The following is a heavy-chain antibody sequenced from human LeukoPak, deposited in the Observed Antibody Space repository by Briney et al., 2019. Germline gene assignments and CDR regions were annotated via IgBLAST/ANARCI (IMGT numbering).Heavy chain of an antibody. CDR1: GFTFSDYY. CDR2: ISGSGGST. D-gene: IGHD3-22*01. Sequence: GGSLRLSCAASGFTFSDYYMSWIRQAPGKGLEWVSAISGSGGSTYYADSVKGRFTISRDNSKNTLYLQMNSLRAEDTAVYYCAKGRYYYDSSGYDYWGQGTLVTVSS. CDR3: AKGRYYYDSSGYDY. V-gene: IGHV3-23*01. J-gene: IGHJ4*02.